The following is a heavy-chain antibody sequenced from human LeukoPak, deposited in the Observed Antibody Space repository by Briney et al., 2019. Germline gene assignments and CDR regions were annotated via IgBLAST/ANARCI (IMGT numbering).Heavy chain of an antibody. D-gene: IGHD2-15*01. V-gene: IGHV2-5*02. CDR3: AHTGYCSGVNCYHHDAFDI. J-gene: IGHJ3*02. Sequence: SGPTLVRPTQTLTLTCTFSGFSLNTGGVGVAWIRQPPGKALEWLALIYWDDDERYSPSLRSRLTITKDTPRNQVVLGMTYMDPVDTATYYCAHTGYCSGVNCYHHDAFDIWGQGTRVTVSS. CDR2: IYWDDDE. CDR1: GFSLNTGGVG.